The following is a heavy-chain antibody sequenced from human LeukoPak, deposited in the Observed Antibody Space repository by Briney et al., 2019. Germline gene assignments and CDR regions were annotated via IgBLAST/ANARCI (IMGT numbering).Heavy chain of an antibody. CDR3: TRDSDSVVITAPSDP. J-gene: IGHJ5*02. CDR2: IRSKPYGGTT. V-gene: IGHV3-49*04. Sequence: GGSLRLSCMASGFTFGDHAMSWVRQAPGKGLEWVAFIRSKPYGGTTEYAASVKDRFIISRDDSKSIAYLQLNSLKTEDTAMYYCTRDSDSVVITAPSDPWGQGTLVIVSS. CDR1: GFTFGDHA. D-gene: IGHD2-15*01.